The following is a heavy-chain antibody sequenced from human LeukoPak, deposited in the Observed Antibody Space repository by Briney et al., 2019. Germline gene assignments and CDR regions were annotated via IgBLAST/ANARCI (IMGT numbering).Heavy chain of an antibody. CDR3: ARVRVGGGDPEIGSY. V-gene: IGHV3-7*03. CDR1: GFTFSNYW. J-gene: IGHJ4*02. Sequence: GGTLRLSCAASGFTFSNYWMSWIRQAPGKGLEWLGHIKEDGSEKNCVDSVKGRFTISRDNAKNSLYLQMNSLRVEDTAVYYCARVRVGGGDPEIGSYWGQGTLVTVSS. CDR2: IKEDGSEK. D-gene: IGHD2-21*02.